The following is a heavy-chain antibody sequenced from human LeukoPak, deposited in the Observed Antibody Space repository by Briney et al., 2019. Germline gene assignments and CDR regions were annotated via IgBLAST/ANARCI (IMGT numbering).Heavy chain of an antibody. V-gene: IGHV4-30-2*01. CDR2: IDHSGST. CDR3: ARGHSSSWYRWFDP. D-gene: IGHD6-13*01. Sequence: SQTLSLTCTVSGGSISSGGYYWSWIRQPPGKGLEWIGYIDHSGSTYYNPSLKSRVTISVDRSKNQFSLKLSSVTAADTAVYYCARGHSSSWYRWFDPWGQGTLVTVSS. CDR1: GGSISSGGYY. J-gene: IGHJ5*02.